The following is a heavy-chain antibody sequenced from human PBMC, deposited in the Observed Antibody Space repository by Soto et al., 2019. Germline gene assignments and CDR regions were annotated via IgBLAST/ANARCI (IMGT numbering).Heavy chain of an antibody. CDR1: GGSISSYY. Sequence: SETLSLTCTVSGGSISSYYWSWIRQPPGKGLEWIGYIYYSGSTNYNPSLKSRVTISVDTSKNQFSLKLSSVTAADTAVYYCARCSIGEFFSSYYHYMDVWGKGTTVT. D-gene: IGHD3-10*01. V-gene: IGHV4-59*01. CDR2: IYYSGST. CDR3: ARCSIGEFFSSYYHYMDV. J-gene: IGHJ6*03.